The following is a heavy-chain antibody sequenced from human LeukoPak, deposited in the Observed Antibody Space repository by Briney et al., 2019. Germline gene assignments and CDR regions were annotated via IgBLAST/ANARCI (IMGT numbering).Heavy chain of an antibody. CDR1: GFTFSSYA. J-gene: IGHJ4*02. V-gene: IGHV3-23*01. D-gene: IGHD2-2*01. CDR3: ARASCSSTSCAHY. Sequence: PGGSLRLSCAASGFTFSSYAMSWVRQAPGKGLEWVSAISGSGGSTYYADSVKGRFTISRDNSKNTLYLQMNSLRAEDTAVYYRARASCSSTSCAHYWGQGTLVTVSS. CDR2: ISGSGGST.